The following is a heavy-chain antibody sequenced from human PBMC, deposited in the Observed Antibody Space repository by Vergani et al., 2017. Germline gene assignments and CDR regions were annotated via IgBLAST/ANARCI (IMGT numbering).Heavy chain of an antibody. V-gene: IGHV3-23*04. J-gene: IGHJ4*02. CDR3: ARGTGYYYDSRGEGYFDY. CDR1: GFTFSSYA. Sequence: EVQLVESGGVVVQPGGSLRLSCAASGFTFSSYAMSWVRQAPGKGLEWVSAISGSGGSTYYADSVKGRFTISRDNSKNTLYLQMNSLRAEDTAVYYCARGTGYYYDSRGEGYFDYWGQGTLVTVSS. D-gene: IGHD3-22*01. CDR2: ISGSGGST.